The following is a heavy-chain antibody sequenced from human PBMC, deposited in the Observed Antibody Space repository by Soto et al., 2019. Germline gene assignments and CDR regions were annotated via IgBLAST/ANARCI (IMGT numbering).Heavy chain of an antibody. CDR1: GGSFSGYY. Sequence: SETLSLTCAVYGGSFSGYYWIWIRQPPGKGLEWIGEINHSGSTNYNPSLKSRVTISVDTSKNQFSLKLSSVTAADTAVYYCARGLDIVVVVAATRDGDYFDYWGQGTLVTAPQ. D-gene: IGHD2-15*01. CDR3: ARGLDIVVVVAATRDGDYFDY. V-gene: IGHV4-34*01. J-gene: IGHJ4*02. CDR2: INHSGST.